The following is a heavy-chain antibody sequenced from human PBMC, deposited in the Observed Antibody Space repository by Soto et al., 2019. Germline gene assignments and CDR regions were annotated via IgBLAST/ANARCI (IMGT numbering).Heavy chain of an antibody. CDR2: IYYSRGT. J-gene: IGHJ4*02. Sequence: SETLCLTCPVSGGAISTKNWWTWVRQPPGKGLEWIVEIYYSRGTIYNPSHKTRVTISVDKSKNQFSLNLSSVTAADTAVYYCASGDYSHFDLWGQGTLVPV. CDR3: ASGDYSHFDL. D-gene: IGHD4-17*01. V-gene: IGHV4-4*02. CDR1: GGAISTKNW.